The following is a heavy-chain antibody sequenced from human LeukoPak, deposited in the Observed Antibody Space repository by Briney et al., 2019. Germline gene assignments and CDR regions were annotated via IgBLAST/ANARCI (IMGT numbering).Heavy chain of an antibody. CDR2: INHSGST. J-gene: IGHJ4*02. Sequence: PSETLSLTCAVYGGSFSGYYWSWIRQPPGKGLEWIGEINHSGSTNYNPSLKSRVTISVDTSKNQFSLKLSSVTAADTAVHYCAIRPRYSGDYWGQGTLVTVSS. V-gene: IGHV4-34*01. D-gene: IGHD3-9*01. CDR1: GGSFSGYY. CDR3: AIRPRYSGDY.